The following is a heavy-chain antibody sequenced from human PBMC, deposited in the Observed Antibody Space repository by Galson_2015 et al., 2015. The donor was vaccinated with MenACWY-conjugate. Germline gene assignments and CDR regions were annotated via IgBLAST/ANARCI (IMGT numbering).Heavy chain of an antibody. CDR3: ARGQQWLASTGSRYFDY. CDR2: ISSSSSTI. V-gene: IGHV3-48*02. CDR1: GFTFSSYS. J-gene: IGHJ4*02. D-gene: IGHD6-19*01. Sequence: SLRLSCAASGFTFSSYSMNWVRQAPGKGLEWVSYISSSSSTIYYADSVKGRFTISRDNAKNSLYLQMNSLRDEDTAVYYCARGQQWLASTGSRYFDYGGQGTLVTVSS.